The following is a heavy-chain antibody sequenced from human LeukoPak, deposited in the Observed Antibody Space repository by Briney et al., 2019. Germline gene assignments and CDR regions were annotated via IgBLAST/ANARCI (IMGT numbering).Heavy chain of an antibody. CDR1: GFTFADYS. Sequence: GGSLRLSCTASGFTFADYSMSRVRQAPGKGLEWVGFIKSSAQGGTTQYAASVKGRFTISRDDSKSISYLQMNSLKTEDTALYYCTRRGDLFDYWGQGTLVTVSS. CDR2: IKSSAQGGTT. D-gene: IGHD3-10*01. V-gene: IGHV3-49*04. J-gene: IGHJ4*02. CDR3: TRRGDLFDY.